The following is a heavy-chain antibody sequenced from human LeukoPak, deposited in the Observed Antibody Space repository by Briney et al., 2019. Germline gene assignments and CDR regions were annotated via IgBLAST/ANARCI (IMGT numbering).Heavy chain of an antibody. D-gene: IGHD3-10*02. Sequence: SETLSLTCSVSGASIRSDYWAWIRRPPGKGLEWIGFIYYGGRTHSNASLKSRVTMSLDTSKSQYSLHLSSVTAADTAAYYCARQNCASASCNYVTWGQGTMVFVSS. CDR2: IYYGGRT. V-gene: IGHV4-59*08. CDR3: ARQNCASASCNYVT. J-gene: IGHJ3*01. CDR1: GASIRSDY.